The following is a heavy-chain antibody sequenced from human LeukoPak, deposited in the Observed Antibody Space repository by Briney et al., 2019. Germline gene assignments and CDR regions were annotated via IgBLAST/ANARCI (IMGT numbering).Heavy chain of an antibody. CDR3: ARARGYCSGGSCYSRYYYYMDV. D-gene: IGHD2-15*01. CDR2: INHSGST. Sequence: PSETLSLTCAVYGGSFSGYYWSWIRQPPGKGLEWIGEINHSGSTNYNPSLKSRVTISVDTSKNQSSLKLSSVTAADTAVYYCARARGYCSGGSCYSRYYYYMDVWGKGTTVTVSS. CDR1: GGSFSGYY. J-gene: IGHJ6*03. V-gene: IGHV4-34*01.